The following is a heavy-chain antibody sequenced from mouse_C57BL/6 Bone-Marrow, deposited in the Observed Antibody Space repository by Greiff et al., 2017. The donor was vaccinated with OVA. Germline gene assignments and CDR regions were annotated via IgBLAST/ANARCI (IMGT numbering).Heavy chain of an antibody. V-gene: IGHV1-85*01. J-gene: IGHJ1*03. Sequence: QVQLQQSGPELVKPGASVKLSCKASGYTFPSYDINWVKQRPGQGLEWIGWIYPRDGSTKYNERFKGKATLTVDTSSSTAYMELHSLTSEDSAVYFCSRRYFDVWGTGTTVTVSS. CDR3: SRRYFDV. CDR1: GYTFPSYD. D-gene: IGHD1-1*01. CDR2: IYPRDGST.